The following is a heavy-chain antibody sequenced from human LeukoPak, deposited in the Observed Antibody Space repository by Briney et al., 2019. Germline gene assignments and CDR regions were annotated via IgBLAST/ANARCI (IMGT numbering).Heavy chain of an antibody. J-gene: IGHJ4*02. CDR1: GGSISSYY. V-gene: IGHV4-59*01. D-gene: IGHD6-13*01. Sequence: SETLSRTCTVSGGSISSYYWSWIRQPPGKGLEWIGYIYYSGSTNYNPSLKSRVTISVDTSKNQFSLKLSSVTAADTAVYYCARDGDSSSLDYWGQGTLVTVSS. CDR3: ARDGDSSSLDY. CDR2: IYYSGST.